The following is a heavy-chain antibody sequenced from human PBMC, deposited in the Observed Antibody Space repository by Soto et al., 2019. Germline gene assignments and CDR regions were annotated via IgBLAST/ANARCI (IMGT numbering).Heavy chain of an antibody. D-gene: IGHD5-18*01. Sequence: SETLSLTCIVSGGSIRSYYWSWIRQPPGKGLEWIGNVYDSGDTNYNPSLKSRVRISVDTSKNQFSLKLSSVTAADTAVYYCASGYPRAEYFQHWGQGTLVTVSS. CDR3: ASGYPRAEYFQH. J-gene: IGHJ1*01. CDR1: GGSIRSYY. V-gene: IGHV4-59*08. CDR2: VYDSGDT.